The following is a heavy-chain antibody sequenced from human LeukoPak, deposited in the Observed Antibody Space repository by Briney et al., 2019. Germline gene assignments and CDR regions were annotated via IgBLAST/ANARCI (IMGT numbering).Heavy chain of an antibody. CDR3: ARETTFYYYMDV. CDR2: ITSSSSYI. Sequence: PGGSLRLSCAASGFTFSSYSMNWVRQAPGKGLEWVSFITSSSSYIYYADSLKGRFTISRDNAMNSLYLQMNSLRAEDTAVYYCARETTFYYYMDVWGKGTTVTVSS. V-gene: IGHV3-21*01. D-gene: IGHD1-7*01. J-gene: IGHJ6*03. CDR1: GFTFSSYS.